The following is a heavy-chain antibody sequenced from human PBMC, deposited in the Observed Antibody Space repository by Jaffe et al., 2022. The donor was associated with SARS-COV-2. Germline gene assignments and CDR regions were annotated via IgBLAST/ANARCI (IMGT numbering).Heavy chain of an antibody. CDR3: ARDLGTAMVYWYFDL. Sequence: EVQLVESGGGLVQPGGSLRLSCAASGFTFSSYWMSWVRQAPGKGLEWVANIKQDGSEKYYVDSVKGRFTISRDNAKNSLYLQMNSLRAEDTAVYYCARDLGTAMVYWYFDLWGRGTLVTVSS. D-gene: IGHD5-18*01. CDR1: GFTFSSYW. J-gene: IGHJ2*01. V-gene: IGHV3-7*01. CDR2: IKQDGSEK.